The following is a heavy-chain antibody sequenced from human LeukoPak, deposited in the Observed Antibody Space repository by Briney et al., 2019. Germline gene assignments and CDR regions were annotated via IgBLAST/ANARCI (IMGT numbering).Heavy chain of an antibody. CDR2: INHSGST. J-gene: IGHJ5*02. Sequence: SETLSLTCAVYGGSFSGYYWSWIRQPPGKGLEWIGEINHSGSTNYNPSLKSRVTISVDTSKNQFSLKLSSVTAADTAVYYCARSPSGSSSRWFDAWGRGTLVTVSS. CDR3: ARSPSGSSSRWFDA. CDR1: GGSFSGYY. D-gene: IGHD1-26*01. V-gene: IGHV4-34*01.